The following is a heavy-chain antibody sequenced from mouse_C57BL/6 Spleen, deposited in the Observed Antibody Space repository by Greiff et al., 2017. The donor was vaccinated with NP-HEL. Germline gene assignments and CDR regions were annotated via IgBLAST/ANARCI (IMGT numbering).Heavy chain of an antibody. CDR3: ARNYGSSSVFDY. CDR2: IDPSDSYT. CDR1: GYTFTSYW. D-gene: IGHD1-1*01. V-gene: IGHV1-69*01. J-gene: IGHJ2*01. Sequence: QVQLQQPGAELVMPGASVKLSCKASGYTFTSYWMHWVKQRPGQGLEWIGEIDPSDSYTNYNQKFKGKSTLTVDKSSSTAYMQLSSLTSEDSAVYYCARNYGSSSVFDYWGQGTTLTVSS.